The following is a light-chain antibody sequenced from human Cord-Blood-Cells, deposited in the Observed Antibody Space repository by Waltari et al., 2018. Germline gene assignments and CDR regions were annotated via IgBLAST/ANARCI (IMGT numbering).Light chain of an antibody. Sequence: QAVVTQEPSLTVSPAGTVTLTCGSSTGAVTSGHYPYWFQQKPGQAPRTLIYDPSNKHSWTPARFSGSLLGGKAALTLSGAQAEDEAEYYCLLSYGGAGVFGGGTKLTVL. CDR2: DPS. V-gene: IGLV7-46*01. CDR3: LLSYGGAGV. CDR1: TGAVTSGHY. J-gene: IGLJ2*01.